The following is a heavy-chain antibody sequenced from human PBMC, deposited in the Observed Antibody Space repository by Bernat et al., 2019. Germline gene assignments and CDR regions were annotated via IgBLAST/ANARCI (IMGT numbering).Heavy chain of an antibody. CDR1: GFTFSDYY. CDR3: ARVRDYCSSTSCYPTEYYFDY. V-gene: IGHV3-11*06. CDR2: ISSSSSYT. J-gene: IGHJ4*02. Sequence: LVESGGGLVKPGGSLRLSCAASGFTFSDYYMSWIRQAPGKGLEWVSYISSSSSYTNYADSVKGRFTISRDNAKNSLYLQMNSLRAEDTAVYYCARVRDYCSSTSCYPTEYYFDYWGQGTLVTVSS. D-gene: IGHD2-2*01.